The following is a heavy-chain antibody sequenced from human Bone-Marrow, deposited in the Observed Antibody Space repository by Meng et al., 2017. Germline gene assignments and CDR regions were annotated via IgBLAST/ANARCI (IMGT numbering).Heavy chain of an antibody. J-gene: IGHJ3*02. CDR2: ISAYNGNT. CDR1: GYTFTSYG. V-gene: IGHV1-18*01. D-gene: IGHD3-22*01. CDR3: ARDYYDSSEDDAFDI. Sequence: ASVKVSCKDSGYTFTSYGISWVRQAPGQGLEWMGWISAYNGNTNYAQKLQGRVTMTTDTSTSTAYMELRSLRSDDTAVYYCARDYYDSSEDDAFDIWGQGTMVTVSS.